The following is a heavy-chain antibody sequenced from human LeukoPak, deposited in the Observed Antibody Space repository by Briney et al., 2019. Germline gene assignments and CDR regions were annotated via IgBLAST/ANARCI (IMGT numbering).Heavy chain of an antibody. CDR3: ARDGDTVLIRGYYYYMNV. D-gene: IGHD4-23*01. CDR2: ISSSSSYI. J-gene: IGHJ6*03. V-gene: IGHV3-21*01. Sequence: KTGGSLRLSCTASGFTFSTYNMNWVRQAPGKGLEWVSSISSSSSYIYYADSVKGRFTISRDNAKNSLYLQMNSLRDEDTAVYYCARDGDTVLIRGYYYYMNVWGKGTTLTVSS. CDR1: GFTFSTYN.